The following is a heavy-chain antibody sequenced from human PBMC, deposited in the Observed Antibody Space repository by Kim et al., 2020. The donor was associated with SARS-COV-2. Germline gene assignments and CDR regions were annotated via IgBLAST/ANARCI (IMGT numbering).Heavy chain of an antibody. CDR3: ARDQDCSSTSCYRYYYYGMDV. Sequence: SQTLSLTCAISGDSVSSNSAAWNWIRQSPSRGLEWLGRTYYRSKWYNDYAVSVKSRITINPDTSKNQFSLQLNSVTPEDTAVYYCARDQDCSSTSCYRYYYYGMDVWGQGTTVTVSS. V-gene: IGHV6-1*01. J-gene: IGHJ6*02. D-gene: IGHD2-2*02. CDR1: GDSVSSNSAA. CDR2: TYYRSKWYN.